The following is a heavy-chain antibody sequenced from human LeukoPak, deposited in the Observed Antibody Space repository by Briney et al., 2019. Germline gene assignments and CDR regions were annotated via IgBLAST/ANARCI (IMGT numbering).Heavy chain of an antibody. Sequence: SETLSLTCTASGGSISSYYWSWIRQPPGKGLEWVGYIYYSGSTNYNPSLKSRVTISVDTSKNQFSLKPSSVTAADTAVYYCARTGCSSSWYWFDPWGQGTLVTVSS. D-gene: IGHD6-13*01. CDR3: ARTGCSSSWYWFDP. J-gene: IGHJ5*02. CDR2: IYYSGST. V-gene: IGHV4-59*08. CDR1: GGSISSYY.